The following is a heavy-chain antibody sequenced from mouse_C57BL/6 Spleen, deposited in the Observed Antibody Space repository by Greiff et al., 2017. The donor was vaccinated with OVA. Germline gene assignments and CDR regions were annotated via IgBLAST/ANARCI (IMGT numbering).Heavy chain of an antibody. V-gene: IGHV3-6*01. CDR3: ARGGYYYGSSPDWFAY. CDR2: ISYDGSN. D-gene: IGHD1-1*01. J-gene: IGHJ3*01. Sequence: EVHLVESGPGLVKPSQSLSLTCSVTGYSITSGYYWNWIRQFPGNKLEWMGYISYDGSNNYNPSLKNRISITRDTSKNQFFLKLNSVTTEDTATYYCARGGYYYGSSPDWFAYWGQGTLVTVSA. CDR1: GYSITSGYY.